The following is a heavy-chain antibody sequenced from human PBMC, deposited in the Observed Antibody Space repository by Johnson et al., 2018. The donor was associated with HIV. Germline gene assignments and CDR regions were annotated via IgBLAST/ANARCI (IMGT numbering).Heavy chain of an antibody. J-gene: IGHJ3*02. CDR2: ISYDGSNK. V-gene: IGHV3-30-3*01. D-gene: IGHD3-22*01. CDR3: AKGFYDSSGTDSFHI. Sequence: QVQLVESGGGVVQPGRSLRLSCAASGFTFSSYAMHWVRQAPGKGLAWVAVISYDGSNKYYADSVKGRFNISRDNSKNTLYLQMNSLRAEDTAVYYCAKGFYDSSGTDSFHIWGQGTMVTVSS. CDR1: GFTFSSYA.